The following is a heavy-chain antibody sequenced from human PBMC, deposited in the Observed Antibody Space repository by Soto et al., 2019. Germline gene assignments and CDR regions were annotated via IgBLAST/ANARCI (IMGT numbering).Heavy chain of an antibody. CDR3: AKDRSTPLNLYYDFWSGYYTPYYYYGMDV. CDR1: GFTFSSYA. CDR2: ISGSGGST. V-gene: IGHV3-23*01. Sequence: GGSLRLSCAASGFTFSSYAMSWVRQTPGKGLEWVSAISGSGGSTYYADSVKGRFTISRDNSKNTLYLQMNSLRAEDTAVYYCAKDRSTPLNLYYDFWSGYYTPYYYYGMDVWGQGTTVTVSS. D-gene: IGHD3-3*01. J-gene: IGHJ6*02.